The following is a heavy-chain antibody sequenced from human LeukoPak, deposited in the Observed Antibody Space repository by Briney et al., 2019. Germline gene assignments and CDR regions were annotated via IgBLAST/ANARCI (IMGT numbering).Heavy chain of an antibody. CDR1: GYTFTSYY. V-gene: IGHV1-46*01. J-gene: IGHJ4*02. D-gene: IGHD3-10*01. CDR3: AREFPGGSRGFDY. Sequence: ASVKVSCKASGYTFTSYYIHWVRQAPGQGLGWLGRRTDPAQDFQDRVTLTSDTSTTTVYMELSNLRSEDTAVYYCAREFPGGSRGFDYWGQGTLVTVSS. CDR2: RT.